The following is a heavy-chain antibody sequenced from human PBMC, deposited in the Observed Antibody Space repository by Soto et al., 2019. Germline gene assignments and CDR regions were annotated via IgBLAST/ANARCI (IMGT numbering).Heavy chain of an antibody. CDR3: ARAVYATARALDI. CDR1: GFTFSSYA. J-gene: IGHJ3*02. D-gene: IGHD2-2*01. V-gene: IGHV3-64*01. Sequence: EVQLVESGGGLVQPGGSLRLSCAASGFTFSSYAMHWVRQAPGKGLEYVSAISSNGGSTYYANSVKGRFTISRDNSKNTLYLQMGSLRAEDMAVYYCARAVYATARALDIWGQGTMVTVSS. CDR2: ISSNGGST.